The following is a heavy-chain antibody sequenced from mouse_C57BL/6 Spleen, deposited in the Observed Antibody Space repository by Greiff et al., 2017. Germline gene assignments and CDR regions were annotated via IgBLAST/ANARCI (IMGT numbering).Heavy chain of an antibody. J-gene: IGHJ4*01. V-gene: IGHV1-82*01. D-gene: IGHD1-3*01. CDR2: IYPGDGDT. Sequence: QVQLQQPGPELVKPGASVKISCKASGYAFSSSWMNWVKQRPGKGLEWIGRIYPGDGDTNYNGKFKGKATLTADKSSSTAYMQLSSLTSEDSAVYFCARAGLNAMDYWGQGTSVTVSS. CDR3: ARAGLNAMDY. CDR1: GYAFSSSW.